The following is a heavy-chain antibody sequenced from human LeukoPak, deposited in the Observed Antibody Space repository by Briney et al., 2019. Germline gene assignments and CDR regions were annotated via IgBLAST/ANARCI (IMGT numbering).Heavy chain of an antibody. V-gene: IGHV4-61*02. Sequence: SETLSLTCTVSGDSISSGDYYWSWIRQPAGKGLEWIGRISSSGSTNYNPSLKSRVTISVDTSKNQFSLKLSSVTAADTAVYYCAEIDEGARFNVWGQGTLVTVSS. D-gene: IGHD1-26*01. CDR1: GDSISSGDYY. J-gene: IGHJ4*02. CDR3: AEIDEGARFNV. CDR2: ISSSGST.